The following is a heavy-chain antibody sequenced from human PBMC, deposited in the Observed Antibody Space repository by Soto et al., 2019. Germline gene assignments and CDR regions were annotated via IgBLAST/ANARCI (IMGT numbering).Heavy chain of an antibody. J-gene: IGHJ5*02. Sequence: SETLSLTCAVYGGSFSGYYWSWIRQPPGKGLEWIGEINHSGSTNYNPSLKSRVTISVDTSKNQFSLKLSSVTAADTAVYYWARHATALSVLWCAEFFGLKLRSCDPWGQGTLVTVSS. CDR2: INHSGST. V-gene: IGHV4-34*01. D-gene: IGHD3-10*01. CDR3: ARHATALSVLWCAEFFGLKLRSCDP. CDR1: GGSFSGYY.